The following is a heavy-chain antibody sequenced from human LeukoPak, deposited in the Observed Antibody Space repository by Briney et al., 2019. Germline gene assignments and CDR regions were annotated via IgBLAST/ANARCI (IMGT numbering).Heavy chain of an antibody. CDR1: GFTFSNYA. D-gene: IGHD3-16*01. CDR2: ISGSGDST. CDR3: VRDAFFAFDI. V-gene: IGHV3-23*01. Sequence: PGGSLRLSCAASGFTFSNYAMSWVRQAPGKGLEWVSTISGSGDSTYYADSVKGRFTISRDNAKNSLYLQMNSLREEDTAVYYCVRDAFFAFDIWGQGTVVTVSS. J-gene: IGHJ3*02.